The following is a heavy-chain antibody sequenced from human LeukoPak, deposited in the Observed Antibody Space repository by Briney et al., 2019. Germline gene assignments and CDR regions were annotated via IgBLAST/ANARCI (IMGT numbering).Heavy chain of an antibody. D-gene: IGHD2-15*01. V-gene: IGHV4-34*01. J-gene: IGHJ4*02. CDR1: GGSFSGYH. CDR2: INHSGST. CDR3: ARGVWAGSATWSDY. Sequence: PSETLSLTCAVYGGSFSGYHFSWIRQPPGKGQEWIGEINHSGSTNYNPSLKSRVTISVDTSKNQFSLKLSSVTAADTAVYYCARGVWAGSATWSDYWGQGTLVTVSS.